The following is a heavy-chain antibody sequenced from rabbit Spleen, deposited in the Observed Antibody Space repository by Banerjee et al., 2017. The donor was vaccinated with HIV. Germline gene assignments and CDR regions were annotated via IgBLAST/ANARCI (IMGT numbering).Heavy chain of an antibody. CDR3: ARDTSSSFSSYGMDL. D-gene: IGHD1-1*01. Sequence: QSLEESEGDLVKPGASLTLTCTASGVSFSYSSYMCWVRQAPGKGLEWIACIDAGGSGFTYFATWAKGRFTISKTSSTTVTLQMTRLTAADTATYFCARDTSSSFSSYGMDLWGPGTLVTVS. V-gene: IGHV1S40*01. CDR2: IDAGGSGFT. CDR1: GVSFSYSSY. J-gene: IGHJ6*01.